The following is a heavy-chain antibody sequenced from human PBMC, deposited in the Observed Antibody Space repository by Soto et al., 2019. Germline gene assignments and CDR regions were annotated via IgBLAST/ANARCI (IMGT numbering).Heavy chain of an antibody. CDR1: GGTFSSYA. D-gene: IGHD1-7*01. Sequence: QVQLVQSGAEVKKPGSPVKVSCKASGGTFSSYAISWVRQAPGQGLEWMGGIIPIFGTANYAQKFQGRVTITADESTSTAYMELSSLRSEDTAVYYCAGPPELTRIYYYYGMDVWGQGTTVTVSS. V-gene: IGHV1-69*12. CDR3: AGPPELTRIYYYYGMDV. CDR2: IIPIFGTA. J-gene: IGHJ6*02.